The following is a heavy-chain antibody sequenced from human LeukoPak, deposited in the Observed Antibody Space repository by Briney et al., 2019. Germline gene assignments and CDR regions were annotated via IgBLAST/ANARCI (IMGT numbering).Heavy chain of an antibody. CDR2: INPNSGGT. J-gene: IGHJ5*02. CDR3: ARGGHIAAAGPYNWFDP. D-gene: IGHD6-13*01. CDR1: GYTFTGYY. Sequence: GASVKVSCKASGYTFTGYYMHWVRQAPGQGLEWMGWINPNSGGTNYAQKFQGRVTMTRDTSISTAYMELSRLRSDDTAVYYCARGGHIAAAGPYNWFDPRGQGTLVTVSS. V-gene: IGHV1-2*02.